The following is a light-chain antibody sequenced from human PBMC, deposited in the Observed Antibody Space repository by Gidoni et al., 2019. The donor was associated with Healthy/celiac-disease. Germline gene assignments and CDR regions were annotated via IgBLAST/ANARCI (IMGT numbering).Light chain of an antibody. V-gene: IGKV1-5*01. CDR3: QQYNSYSPS. J-gene: IGKJ2*01. CDR1: QSISSW. Sequence: DIQMTQSHSTLSASVGDRVTITCRASQSISSWLAWYQQKPGKAPKLLIYDASSLESGVPSRFSGSGSGTEFTLTISSLQADDFATYYCQQYNSYSPSFGQGTKLEIK. CDR2: DAS.